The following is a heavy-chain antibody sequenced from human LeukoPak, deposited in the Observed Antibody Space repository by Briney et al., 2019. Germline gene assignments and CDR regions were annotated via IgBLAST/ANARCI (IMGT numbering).Heavy chain of an antibody. Sequence: PSETLSLTCTVSGGSLHNYYWSWIRQPPGKGLEWIGYIDYSGSTNYNPSLKSRVTISVDTSQNQFSLKLSSVTAADTAVYYCARDRALGSGKYYFDYWGQGTLVTVPA. D-gene: IGHD3-16*01. V-gene: IGHV4-59*01. CDR3: ARDRALGSGKYYFDY. J-gene: IGHJ4*02. CDR2: IDYSGST. CDR1: GGSLHNYY.